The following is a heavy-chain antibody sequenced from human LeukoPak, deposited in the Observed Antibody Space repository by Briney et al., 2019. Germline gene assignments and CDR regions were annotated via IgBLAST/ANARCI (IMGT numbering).Heavy chain of an antibody. D-gene: IGHD3-22*01. V-gene: IGHV3-30-3*01. CDR3: ARDRYYYDSSGYWGREEDYYYYYGMDV. J-gene: IGHJ6*02. CDR1: GFTFSGYA. Sequence: GGSLRLSCAASGFTFSGYAMHWVRQAPGKGLEWVAVISYDGSKKYYADSVKGRFTMFRDNAKNTLYLQMDSLRAEDTAVYYCARDRYYYDSSGYWGREEDYYYYYGMDVWGQGTMVTVSS. CDR2: ISYDGSKK.